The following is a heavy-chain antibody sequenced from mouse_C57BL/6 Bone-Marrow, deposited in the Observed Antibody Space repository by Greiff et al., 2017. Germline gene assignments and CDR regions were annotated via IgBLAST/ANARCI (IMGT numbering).Heavy chain of an antibody. V-gene: IGHV1-72*01. J-gene: IGHJ1*03. CDR3: ARSYGSSYVDWYFDG. D-gene: IGHD1-1*01. CDR1: GYTFTSYW. Sequence: QVQLQQPGAELVKPGASVKLSCKASGYTFTSYWMHWVKQRPGRGLEWIGRIDPNSGGTKYNEKFKSKATLTVDKPSSTAYMQLSSLTSEDSAVYYCARSYGSSYVDWYFDGWGTGTTVTVSS. CDR2: IDPNSGGT.